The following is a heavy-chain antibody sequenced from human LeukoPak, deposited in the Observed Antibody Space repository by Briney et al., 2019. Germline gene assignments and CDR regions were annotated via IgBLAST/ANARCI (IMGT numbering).Heavy chain of an antibody. CDR2: VNHSGSI. V-gene: IGHV4-34*01. CDR1: GGSFSGSY. Sequence: SETLSLTCAVYGGSFSGSYWSWIRQTPGKGLQWIGEVNHSGSINYNPSLKSRVAISVDTSKSQFSLRLSAVTAADSAVYYCARASSSGTHISGYYYYMDVWGTGTTVSVSS. D-gene: IGHD3-10*01. CDR3: ARASSSGTHISGYYYYMDV. J-gene: IGHJ6*03.